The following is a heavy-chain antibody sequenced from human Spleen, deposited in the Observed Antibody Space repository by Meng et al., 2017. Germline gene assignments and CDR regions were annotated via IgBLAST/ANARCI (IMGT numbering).Heavy chain of an antibody. CDR1: GGSISSYY. Sequence: SETLSLTCTVSGGSISSYYWSWIRQPPGKGLEWIGYIYYSGSTNYNPSLKSRVTISVDKFKNQFSLKLSSVTAADTAVYYCARLYSGYDFGDAFDIWGQGTMVTVSS. CDR2: IYYSGST. V-gene: IGHV4-59*12. J-gene: IGHJ3*02. CDR3: ARLYSGYDFGDAFDI. D-gene: IGHD5-12*01.